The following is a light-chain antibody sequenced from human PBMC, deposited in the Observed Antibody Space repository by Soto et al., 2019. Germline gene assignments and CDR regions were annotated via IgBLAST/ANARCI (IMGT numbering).Light chain of an antibody. Sequence: QSVLTQPPSASGTPGQRVTISCSGSSSNVGVNFVYWYQHLPGTAPKLLIYSNNQRPSGVPDRFSGSKSGTSASLAISGLQSEDEADYYCAAWDDSLNGYVFGTGTKVTVL. CDR3: AAWDDSLNGYV. CDR1: SSNVGVNF. J-gene: IGLJ1*01. CDR2: SNN. V-gene: IGLV1-44*01.